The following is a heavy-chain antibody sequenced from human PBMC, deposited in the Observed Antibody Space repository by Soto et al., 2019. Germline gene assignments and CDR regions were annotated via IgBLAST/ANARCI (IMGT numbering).Heavy chain of an antibody. CDR2: IYHSGST. D-gene: IGHD3-3*01. CDR3: ARLAYYDFWSGYYWFDY. J-gene: IGHJ5*01. CDR1: CGSISSSNW. Sequence: SETLSLTCAFSCGSISSSNWWSWVRQPPGKGLEWIGEIYHSGSTNYNPSLKSRVTISVDKSKNQFSLKLSSVTAADTAVYYCARLAYYDFWSGYYWFDYWGQGTLVTVSS. V-gene: IGHV4-4*02.